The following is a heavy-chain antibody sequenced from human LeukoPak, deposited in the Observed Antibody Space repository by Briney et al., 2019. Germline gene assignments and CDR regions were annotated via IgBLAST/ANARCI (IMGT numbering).Heavy chain of an antibody. CDR1: GFAVSGTH. Sequence: PGGSLRLSCAASGFAVSGTHMSWVRQAPGKGLEWVSAMYTGGTTYYADSVMGRFTVSRDNSRNTLFLHMNSLRVDGTAVYYCAKDEATSGGGLASWGQGTLVTVSS. CDR2: MYTGGTT. J-gene: IGHJ4*02. CDR3: AKDEATSGGGLAS. V-gene: IGHV3-53*01. D-gene: IGHD3-16*01.